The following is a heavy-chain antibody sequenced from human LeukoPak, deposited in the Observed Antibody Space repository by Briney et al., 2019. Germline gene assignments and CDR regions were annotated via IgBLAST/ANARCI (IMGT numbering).Heavy chain of an antibody. CDR2: ISGSGGTI. Sequence: QAGGSLRLSCAASGFTFSSYGMSWVRQAPGKGLEWVSAISGSGGTIYYADSVKGRFTISRDNSKNTLYLQMNSPRAEDTAVYYCAKAGPYYFDYWGQGTLDTVSS. CDR1: GFTFSSYG. J-gene: IGHJ4*02. CDR3: AKAGPYYFDY. V-gene: IGHV3-23*01.